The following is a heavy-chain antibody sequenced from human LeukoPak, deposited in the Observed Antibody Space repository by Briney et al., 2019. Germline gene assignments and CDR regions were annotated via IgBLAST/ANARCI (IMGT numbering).Heavy chain of an antibody. CDR1: GVSISSGGYS. J-gene: IGHJ3*02. Sequence: PSQTLSLTCAVSGVSISSGGYSWSWLRQPPGKGLEWIGYIYHSGSTYYNPSLKSRVTISVDRSKNQFSLKLSSVTAADTAVYYCARATTVANAFDIWGQGTMVTVSS. D-gene: IGHD4-17*01. CDR3: ARATTVANAFDI. V-gene: IGHV4-30-2*01. CDR2: IYHSGST.